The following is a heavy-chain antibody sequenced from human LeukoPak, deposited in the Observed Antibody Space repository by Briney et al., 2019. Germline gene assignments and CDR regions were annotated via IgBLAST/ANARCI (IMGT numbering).Heavy chain of an antibody. J-gene: IGHJ4*02. D-gene: IGHD2-2*01. CDR1: GFTFSSYG. CDR3: ARDSCGSPSCFDY. V-gene: IGHV3-33*01. CDR2: IQYDGSIE. Sequence: PGGSLRLSCTASGFTFSSYGMHWVRQAPGRGVEWVAAIQYDGSIEYYADSVKGRFTISRDQSKNTLFLQVNSLRAEDTAVYYCARDSCGSPSCFDYWGQGTLVTVSS.